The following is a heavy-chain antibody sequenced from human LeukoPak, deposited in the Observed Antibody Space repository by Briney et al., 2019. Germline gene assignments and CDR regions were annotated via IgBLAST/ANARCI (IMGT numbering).Heavy chain of an antibody. D-gene: IGHD6-19*01. Sequence: SETLSLTCTVSGGSISSGDYYWSWLRQPPGKGLEWFGYIYYSGSTYYNPYLKSRVPISVDTSKNQFSLKLSSVAAADTAVYYCAREGVYSSGWYGEAFDIWGQGTMVTVSS. CDR3: AREGVYSSGWYGEAFDI. J-gene: IGHJ3*02. CDR2: IYYSGST. CDR1: GGSISSGDYY. V-gene: IGHV4-30-4*08.